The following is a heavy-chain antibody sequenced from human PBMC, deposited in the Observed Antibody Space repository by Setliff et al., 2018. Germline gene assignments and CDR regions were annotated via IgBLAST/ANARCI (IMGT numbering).Heavy chain of an antibody. J-gene: IGHJ4*02. CDR2: ISVYTGNT. Sequence: GASVKVSCKASGYTFSHSGITWVRQAPGQGLEWMGWISVYTGNTNYAPKLQGRVTMTTNASTSTAYMELRGLTSDDTAVYYCSRLVRYCSKTTCQTASGAELRGQGTLVTVS. D-gene: IGHD2-8*01. CDR1: GYTFSHSG. CDR3: SRLVRYCSKTTCQTASGAEL. V-gene: IGHV1-18*01.